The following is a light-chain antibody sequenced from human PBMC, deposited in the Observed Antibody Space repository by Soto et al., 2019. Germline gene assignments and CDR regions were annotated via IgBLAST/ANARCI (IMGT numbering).Light chain of an antibody. V-gene: IGLV2-8*01. J-gene: IGLJ1*01. CDR3: KSYAGSNTDV. CDR1: KNDIGVYDF. CDR2: EVV. Sequence: QSVLTQPPSASGSPGQSVTISCSGTKNDIGVYDFVYWYQHHPGKAPRLIIYEVVQRPSGVPDRFSGSKSGNTASLTVSGLQAADEADYFCKSYAGSNTDVFGSGTKLTVL.